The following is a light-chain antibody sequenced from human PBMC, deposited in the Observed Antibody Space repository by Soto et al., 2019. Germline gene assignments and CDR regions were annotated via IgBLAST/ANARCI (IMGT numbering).Light chain of an antibody. CDR1: QSISSW. V-gene: IGKV1-5*01. Sequence: DIQMTQSPSALSASVGDTVSISCRASQSISSWLAWYQQKPGKAPKLLIYDASSLESGVPSRFSGSGSGTEFTLTISSLQPDDFATYYCQQYNSYSPCTFGQGTKLEIK. J-gene: IGKJ2*02. CDR2: DAS. CDR3: QQYNSYSPCT.